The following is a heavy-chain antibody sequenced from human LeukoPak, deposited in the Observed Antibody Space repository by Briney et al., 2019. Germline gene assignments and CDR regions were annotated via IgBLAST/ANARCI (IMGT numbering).Heavy chain of an antibody. J-gene: IGHJ5*02. Sequence: GGSLRLSCAASGFTFSSYSMNWVRQAPGKGLEWVSSISSSSSYIYYADSVKGRFTISRDNAKNSLYLQMNSLRAEDTAVYYCASLLPTVTTTWFDPGGQGPLVTVSS. CDR3: ASLLPTVTTTWFDP. V-gene: IGHV3-21*01. CDR1: GFTFSSYS. CDR2: ISSSSSYI. D-gene: IGHD4-11*01.